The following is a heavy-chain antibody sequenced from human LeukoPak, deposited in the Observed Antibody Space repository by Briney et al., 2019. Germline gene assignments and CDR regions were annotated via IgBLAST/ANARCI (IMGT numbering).Heavy chain of an antibody. Sequence: SETLSLTCTVSGDSISSYYWSWIRQPPGKGLEWIGYIYYIGNTNYNPSLKSRVTISVDTSKNQFSLKLSSVTAADTAVYYCARVLRSSSSWHDAFDIWGQGTMVTVSS. J-gene: IGHJ3*02. D-gene: IGHD6-13*01. CDR3: ARVLRSSSSWHDAFDI. CDR2: IYYIGNT. CDR1: GDSISSYY. V-gene: IGHV4-59*12.